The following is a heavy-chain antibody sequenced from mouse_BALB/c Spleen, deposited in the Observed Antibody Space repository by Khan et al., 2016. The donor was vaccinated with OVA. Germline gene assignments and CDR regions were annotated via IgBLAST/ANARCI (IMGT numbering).Heavy chain of an antibody. J-gene: IGHJ3*01. D-gene: IGHD2-2*01. V-gene: IGHV1S136*01. Sequence: VRLQQSGPELVKPGASVKMSCKASGYTFTSYVMYWVSQKPGQGLEWIGYINPYNDDTKYNEKFKGKATLTSDKSSSTAYMDLSSLTSEDSADYYCARGGYASFAYWGQGTRVTVSA. CDR1: GYTFTSYV. CDR3: ARGGYASFAY. CDR2: INPYNDDT.